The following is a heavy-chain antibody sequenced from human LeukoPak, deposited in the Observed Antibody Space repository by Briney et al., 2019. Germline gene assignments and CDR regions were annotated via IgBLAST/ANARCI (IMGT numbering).Heavy chain of an antibody. J-gene: IGHJ3*02. V-gene: IGHV3-48*01. CDR2: ISHDSGVR. D-gene: IGHD6-13*01. Sequence: GGSLRLSCEASGFIFSRDSMNWVRQAPGKGLEWISYISHDSGVRYYADSVRGRFTISRDNAKNSLHLQMHSLRAEDTAVYYCVKPGMAYAFDMWGQGTMVTVSS. CDR3: VKPGMAYAFDM. CDR1: GFIFSRDS.